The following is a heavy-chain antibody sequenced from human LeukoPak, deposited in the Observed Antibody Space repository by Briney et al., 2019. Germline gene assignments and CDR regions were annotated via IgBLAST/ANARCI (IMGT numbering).Heavy chain of an antibody. J-gene: IGHJ5*02. CDR2: IHYSGST. CDR1: GGSVSSNSYY. D-gene: IGHD3-10*01. V-gene: IGHV4-61*01. CDR3: ARDFNYDGSGSFWFDP. Sequence: SETLSLTCTVSGGSVSSNSYYWSWIRQPPGKGLEWIGYIHYSGSTNYNPSLKSRVTISIDTSKNQFSLKLSSVTAADTAVYYCARDFNYDGSGSFWFDPRGQGTLVTVSS.